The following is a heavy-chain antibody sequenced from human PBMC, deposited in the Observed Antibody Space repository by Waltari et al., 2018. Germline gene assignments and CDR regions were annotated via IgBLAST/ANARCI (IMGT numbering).Heavy chain of an antibody. CDR2: MQYRGST. D-gene: IGHD4-17*01. V-gene: IGHV4-39*01. CDR3: GRIAFGDDGGYFQH. Sequence: QLQLQESGPGLVKPSETLSLTCTVSGGSISTNYNWGWIRQPPGKGLGWMGNMQYRGSTFYTPSLKSRVTISLDTSKNQFSLRLSSVGAADTAVYFCGRIAFGDDGGYFQHWGQGTLVTVSS. J-gene: IGHJ1*01. CDR1: GGSISTNYN.